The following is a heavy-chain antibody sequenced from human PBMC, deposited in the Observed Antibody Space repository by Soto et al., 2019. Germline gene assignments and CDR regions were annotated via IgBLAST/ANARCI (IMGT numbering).Heavy chain of an antibody. CDR2: ISYDGSNK. J-gene: IGHJ4*02. Sequence: QVQLVESGGGVVQPGRSLRLSCAASGFTFSSYAMHWVRQAPGKGLEWVAVISYDGSNKYYADSVKGRFTISRDNSKITLYLQMNSLRAEDTAVYYCARAQRAALYDVWGGDYTGGYWGQGTLVTVSS. D-gene: IGHD3-3*01. CDR1: GFTFSSYA. V-gene: IGHV3-30-3*01. CDR3: ARAQRAALYDVWGGDYTGGY.